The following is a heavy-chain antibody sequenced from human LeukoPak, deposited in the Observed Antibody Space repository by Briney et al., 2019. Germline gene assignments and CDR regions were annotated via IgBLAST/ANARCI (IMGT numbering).Heavy chain of an antibody. D-gene: IGHD3-22*01. V-gene: IGHV3-49*04. Sequence: GGSLRLSCAASGFTFSSYAMSWVRQAPGKGLEWVGFFRSKAYGGTTEYAASVKGRFTISRDDSKSIAYLQMNSLKTEDTAVYYCTRGSSGYYPYFDYWGQGTLVTVSS. CDR2: FRSKAYGGTT. J-gene: IGHJ4*02. CDR1: GFTFSSYA. CDR3: TRGSSGYYPYFDY.